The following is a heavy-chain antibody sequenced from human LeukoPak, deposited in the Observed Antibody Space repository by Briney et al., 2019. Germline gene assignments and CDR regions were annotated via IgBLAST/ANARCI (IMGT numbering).Heavy chain of an antibody. Sequence: GGSLRLSCAASGFTFSSYAMHWVRQAPGKGLEWVAVISYDGSNKYYADSVKGRFTISRDNSKNTLYLQMNSLRAEDTAVYYCARGTFSSTSCQFDYWGQGTLVTVSS. V-gene: IGHV3-30-3*01. CDR2: ISYDGSNK. CDR1: GFTFSSYA. J-gene: IGHJ4*02. CDR3: ARGTFSSTSCQFDY. D-gene: IGHD2-2*01.